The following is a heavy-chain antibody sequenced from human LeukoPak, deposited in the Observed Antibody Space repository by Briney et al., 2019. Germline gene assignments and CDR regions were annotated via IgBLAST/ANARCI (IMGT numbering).Heavy chain of an antibody. V-gene: IGHV3-21*01. J-gene: IGHJ4*02. CDR3: ARKLGGWSPPVDY. D-gene: IGHD6-19*01. CDR1: GFTFSSYS. Sequence: GGSLRLSCAASGFTFSSYSMNWVRQAPGKGLEWVSSISSSSSYIYYADSVKGRFTISRDNAKNSLYLQMNSLRAEDTAVYYCARKLGGWSPPVDYWGQGTLVTVSS. CDR2: ISSSSSYI.